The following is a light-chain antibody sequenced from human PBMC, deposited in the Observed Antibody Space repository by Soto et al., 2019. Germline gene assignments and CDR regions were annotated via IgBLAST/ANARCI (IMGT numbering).Light chain of an antibody. J-gene: IGLJ1*01. CDR1: SSVVGGYNY. V-gene: IGLV2-14*01. CDR2: DVS. CDR3: SSCTSSSTYV. Sequence: QSALTQPASVSGSPGQSITISCTGTSSVVGGYNYVSWYQQHPGKAPKLMIYDVSNRPSGVSNRFSGSKSGNTASLTISGLQAEDEADYYCSSCTSSSTYVFGTGTKVTVL.